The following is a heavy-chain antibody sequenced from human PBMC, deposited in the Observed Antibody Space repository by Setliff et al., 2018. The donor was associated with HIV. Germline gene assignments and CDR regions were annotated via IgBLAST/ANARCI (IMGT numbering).Heavy chain of an antibody. V-gene: IGHV4-4*07. CDR3: TTVVPAAIPYFDY. D-gene: IGHD2-2*01. Sequence: SEPLSLTCTVAAGSISGYYWSWIRQPAGKRLEWMGSIYSNENTNYNPSLKGRVTITVSTSKNQCSLNLRSVTAADTAVYYCTTVVPAAIPYFDYWGQGALVTVSS. CDR2: IYSNENT. CDR1: AGSISGYY. J-gene: IGHJ4*02.